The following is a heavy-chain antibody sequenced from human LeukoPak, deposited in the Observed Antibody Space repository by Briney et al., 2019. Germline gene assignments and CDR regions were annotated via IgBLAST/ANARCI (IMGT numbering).Heavy chain of an antibody. V-gene: IGHV3-23*01. CDR3: AKVSHITMVRGAYFDY. Sequence: GSLRLSCAASGFTFSSYAMSWVRQAPGKGLEWVSAISGSGGSTYYADSVKGRFTISRDNSKNTLYLQMNSLRAEDTAVYYCAKVSHITMVRGAYFDYWGQGTLVTVSS. D-gene: IGHD3-10*01. J-gene: IGHJ4*02. CDR1: GFTFSSYA. CDR2: ISGSGGST.